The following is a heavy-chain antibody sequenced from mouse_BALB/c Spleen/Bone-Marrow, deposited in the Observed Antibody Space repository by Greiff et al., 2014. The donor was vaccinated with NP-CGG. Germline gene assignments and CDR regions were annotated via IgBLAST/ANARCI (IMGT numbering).Heavy chain of an antibody. Sequence: EVKLVESGPVLVKPSQSLSLTCTVTAYSITSGYGWHWIRQFPGNNLEWMGYIHYSGSTHYIPSLKSRISITRDTSKNQFFLQLNSVTTEDTATYYCAREARTTARFAYWGQGTLVTVSA. D-gene: IGHD1-2*01. CDR2: IHYSGST. J-gene: IGHJ3*01. CDR1: AYSITSGYG. V-gene: IGHV3-1*02. CDR3: AREARTTARFAY.